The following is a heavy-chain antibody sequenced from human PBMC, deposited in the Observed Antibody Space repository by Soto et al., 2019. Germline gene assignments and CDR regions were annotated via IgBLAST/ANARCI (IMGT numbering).Heavy chain of an antibody. D-gene: IGHD6-19*01. CDR1: GFKFSIYS. Sequence: EVQLVESGGALVQPGGSLRLSCVASGFKFSIYSMNWVRQAPGKGLEWSAYMTSDTKTIKYGDSVKGRFTISRDNAKNSVYLQMNNLSDEDTAVYYCARSVKGHFDYWGQGTVVTVSS. CDR3: ARSVKGHFDY. J-gene: IGHJ4*02. V-gene: IGHV3-48*02. CDR2: MTSDTKTI.